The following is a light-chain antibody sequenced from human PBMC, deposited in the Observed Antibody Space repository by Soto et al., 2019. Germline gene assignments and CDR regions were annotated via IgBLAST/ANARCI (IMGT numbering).Light chain of an antibody. CDR1: SSDVGNYDY. J-gene: IGLJ3*02. V-gene: IGLV2-11*01. CDR2: DIA. CDR3: CSYAGSYSWV. Sequence: QSALTQPRSVSGSPGQSVTISCTGTSSDVGNYDYVSWYQQHPGMAPQLIIYDIAKRPSGVPDRFSGSKFGNTASLTISGLQAEDEADYSCCSYAGSYSWVFGGGTELTVL.